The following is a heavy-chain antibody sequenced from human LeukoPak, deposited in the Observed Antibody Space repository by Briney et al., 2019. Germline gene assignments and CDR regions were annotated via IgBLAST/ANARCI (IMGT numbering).Heavy chain of an antibody. J-gene: IGHJ5*02. D-gene: IGHD5-12*01. CDR1: GGSFSGYY. CDR2: INHSGIT. Sequence: SEALSLSGAVYGGSFSGYYWSWMRPPPGKGLEWVGEINHSGITNYNPPLQSRVAISVDTSKTQIYLIVSSVTAADTAVYYCATRARGSGYGFLFDPWGQGTLVTVSA. V-gene: IGHV4-34*01. CDR3: ATRARGSGYGFLFDP.